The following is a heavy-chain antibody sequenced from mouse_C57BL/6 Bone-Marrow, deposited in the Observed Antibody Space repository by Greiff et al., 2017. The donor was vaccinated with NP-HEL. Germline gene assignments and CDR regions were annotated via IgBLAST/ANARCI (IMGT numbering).Heavy chain of an antibody. J-gene: IGHJ3*01. D-gene: IGHD1-1*01. Sequence: EVQLQQSGPELVKPGASVKISCKASGYSFTGYYMNWVKQSPEKSLEWIGEINPSTGGTTYNQKFKAKATLTVDKSSSTAYMQLKSLTSEDSAVYYCAREGTYSFAYWGQGTRVTVSA. CDR1: GYSFTGYY. V-gene: IGHV1-42*01. CDR3: AREGTYSFAY. CDR2: INPSTGGT.